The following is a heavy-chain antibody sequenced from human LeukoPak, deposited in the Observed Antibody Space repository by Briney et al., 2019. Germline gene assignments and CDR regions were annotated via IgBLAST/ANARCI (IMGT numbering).Heavy chain of an antibody. Sequence: SETLSLTCAVYGGSSSGYYWSWIRQPPGKGLEWIGEINHSGSTNYNPSLKSRVTISVDTSKNQFSLKLSSVTAADTAVYYCARDSTVTNIGYYYYGMDVWGQGTTVTVSS. V-gene: IGHV4-34*01. CDR1: GGSSSGYY. D-gene: IGHD4-17*01. J-gene: IGHJ6*02. CDR2: INHSGST. CDR3: ARDSTVTNIGYYYYGMDV.